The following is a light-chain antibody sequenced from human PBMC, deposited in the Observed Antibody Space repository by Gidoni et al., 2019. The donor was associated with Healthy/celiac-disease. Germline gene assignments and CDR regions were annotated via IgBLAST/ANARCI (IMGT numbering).Light chain of an antibody. Sequence: QSALPQPASVSGSPGQSITISCTGTSSDVGSYNLVSWYQQHPCKAPKLMIYEVSKRPSGVSNRFSGSKSGNTASLTISGLQAEDEAEYYCCSYAGSSTFGVFGGGTKLTVL. J-gene: IGLJ3*02. CDR3: CSYAGSSTFGV. CDR2: EVS. V-gene: IGLV2-23*02. CDR1: SSDVGSYNL.